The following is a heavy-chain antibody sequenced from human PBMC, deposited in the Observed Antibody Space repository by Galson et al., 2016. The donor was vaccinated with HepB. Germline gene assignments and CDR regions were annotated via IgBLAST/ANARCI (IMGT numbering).Heavy chain of an antibody. CDR2: LNPSGGSI. CDR3: ARDGKNWDQAAAGYFDY. CDR1: GYTFTSYY. V-gene: IGHV1-46*03. D-gene: IGHD7-27*01. J-gene: IGHJ4*01. Sequence: SVKVSCKASGYTFTSYYMHWVRQAPGQGLEWMGILNPSGGSISYAQNFQGRVTMTRDTSTSTVYMELSSLRSADTAVYWCARDGKNWDQAAAGYFDYWG.